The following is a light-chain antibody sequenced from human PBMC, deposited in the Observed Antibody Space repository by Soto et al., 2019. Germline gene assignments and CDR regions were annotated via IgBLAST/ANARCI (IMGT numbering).Light chain of an antibody. CDR3: QQYYSYPRT. J-gene: IGKJ1*01. Sequence: AIRMTQSPSSFSASTGARDTITCRASQGISSYLAWYQQKPGKAPKLLIYAASTLQSGVPSRFSGSGSGTDFTLTISCLQSEDFATYYCQQYYSYPRTFGQGTKVEIK. CDR1: QGISSY. CDR2: AAS. V-gene: IGKV1-8*01.